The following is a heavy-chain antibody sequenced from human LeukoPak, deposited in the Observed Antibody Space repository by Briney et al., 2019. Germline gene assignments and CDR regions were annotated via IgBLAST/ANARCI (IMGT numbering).Heavy chain of an antibody. D-gene: IGHD3-10*01. CDR3: AIGGEADAFDI. J-gene: IGHJ3*02. V-gene: IGHV4-59*10. CDR1: GFTFSDYC. CDR2: IYTSGST. Sequence: GSLRLSCAASGFTFSDYCMSWIRQAPGKGLEWIGRIYTSGSTNYNPSLKSRVTMSVDTSKNQFSLKLSSVTAADTAVYYCAIGGEADAFDIWGQGTMVTVSS.